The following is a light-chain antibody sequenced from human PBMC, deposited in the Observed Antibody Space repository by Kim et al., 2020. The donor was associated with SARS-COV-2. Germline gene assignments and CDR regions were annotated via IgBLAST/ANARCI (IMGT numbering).Light chain of an antibody. CDR1: YNIGTY. J-gene: IGKJ2*03. CDR2: AAS. CDR3: QHSYVSPYS. Sequence: DIPMNQSPSSLSASVGDRVTITCRASYNIGTYRIRYHHSLGKAPKLLVYAASSVSDGVPSSFSGDGFGTDFTLTISDLQPDDFATYDCQHSYVSPYSFGQGTKLEI. V-gene: IGKV1-39*01.